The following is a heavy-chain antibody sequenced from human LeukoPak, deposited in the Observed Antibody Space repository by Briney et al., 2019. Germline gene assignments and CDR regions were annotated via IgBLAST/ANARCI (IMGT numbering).Heavy chain of an antibody. D-gene: IGHD2-21*01. J-gene: IGHJ3*02. V-gene: IGHV3-23*01. CDR3: SRDRRFPDDVFDI. CDR1: GFTFSSYS. Sequence: PGGSLRLSCAASGFTFSSYSMNWVRQAPGKGLEWVSYITGSDGRTWYADSVKGRLTISRDNSKNTLFLQMNSLRAEDSAVYFCSRDRRFPDDVFDIWGQGTLVTVSS. CDR2: ITGSDGRT.